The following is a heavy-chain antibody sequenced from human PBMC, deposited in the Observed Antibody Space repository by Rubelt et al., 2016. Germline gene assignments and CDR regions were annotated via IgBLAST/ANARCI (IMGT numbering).Heavy chain of an antibody. CDR3: ARKRSGYYFDY. Sequence: QLQLQESGPGLVKPSETLSLTCTVSGGSISSTTYYWGWIRQPPGKGLEWIGSIHYTGSTFYEPSLKSRVTISVDTSKNQFSLKLSSVTAADTAVYYCARKRSGYYFDYWGQGTLVPVSS. CDR1: GGSISSTTYY. V-gene: IGHV4-39*01. D-gene: IGHD3-3*01. CDR2: IHYTGST. J-gene: IGHJ4*02.